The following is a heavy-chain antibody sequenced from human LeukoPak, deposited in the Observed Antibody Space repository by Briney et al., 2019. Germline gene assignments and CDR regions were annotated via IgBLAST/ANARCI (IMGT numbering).Heavy chain of an antibody. J-gene: IGHJ4*02. CDR1: GYSFTSYW. Sequence: GESLKISCKGSGYSFTSYWIGWVRQLPGKGLEWMGIIYPGDSDTRYSPSLQGQVTISADKSIYTTYLQWSSLKASDTAMYYCARVLPMGTYRYFGSWGQGTLVTVSS. CDR3: ARVLPMGTYRYFGS. D-gene: IGHD3-10*01. CDR2: IYPGDSDT. V-gene: IGHV5-51*01.